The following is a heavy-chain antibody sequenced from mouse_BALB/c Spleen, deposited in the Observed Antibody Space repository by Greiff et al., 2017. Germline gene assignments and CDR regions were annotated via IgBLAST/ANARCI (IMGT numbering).Heavy chain of an antibody. Sequence: EVKLVESGGGLVKPGGSLKLSCAASGFTFSSYGMSWVRQTPDKRLELVATINSNGGSTYYPDSVKGRFTISRDNAKNTLYLQMSSLKSEDTAMYYCARDQGDYDWFAYWGQGTLVTVSA. V-gene: IGHV5-6-3*01. J-gene: IGHJ3*01. CDR1: GFTFSSYG. CDR3: ARDQGDYDWFAY. CDR2: INSNGGST. D-gene: IGHD2-4*01.